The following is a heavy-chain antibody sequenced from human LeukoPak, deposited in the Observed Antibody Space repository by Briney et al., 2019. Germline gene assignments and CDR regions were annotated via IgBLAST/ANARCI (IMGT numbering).Heavy chain of an antibody. Sequence: PGGSLRLYCAASGFPFSDFYMSWIRQAPGKGLEWVSYISSSGTTIYYADSVKGRFTISRDNAKNSLYLQMNNLRAEDTAVYYCTRDRWAKYYFDYWGQGTLVTVSS. CDR2: ISSSGTTI. D-gene: IGHD5-24*01. CDR1: GFPFSDFY. CDR3: TRDRWAKYYFDY. V-gene: IGHV3-11*01. J-gene: IGHJ4*02.